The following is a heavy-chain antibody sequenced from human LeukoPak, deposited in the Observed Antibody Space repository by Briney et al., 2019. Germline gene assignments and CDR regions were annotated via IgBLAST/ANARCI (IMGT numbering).Heavy chain of an antibody. J-gene: IGHJ6*03. CDR2: INSDGSST. D-gene: IGHD3-22*01. V-gene: IGHV3-74*01. Sequence: PGGSLRLSCAASGFTFISYWMHWVRQAPGKGLVWVSRINSDGSSTSYADSVKGRFTISRDNAKNTLYLQMNSLRAEDTAVYYCARDQGYYDSSGYSRGGWYYYYMDVWGKGTTVTVSS. CDR1: GFTFISYW. CDR3: ARDQGYYDSSGYSRGGWYYYYMDV.